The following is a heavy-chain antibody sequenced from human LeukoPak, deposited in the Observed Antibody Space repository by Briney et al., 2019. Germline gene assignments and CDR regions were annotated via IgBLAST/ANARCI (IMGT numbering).Heavy chain of an antibody. CDR2: VSHGGTP. V-gene: IGHV4-59*01. CDR3: AGEHYGGWRFDF. CDR1: GGSISSYY. J-gene: IGHJ4*02. D-gene: IGHD2-21*01. Sequence: NPSETLSLTCTVSGGSISSYYWSWLRQPPGKGLEWIAYVSHGGTPTYNPSLKSRVSISVDTSRNQFSLKLISVTAADTAVNYCAGEHYGGWRFDFWGQGTLVTVSS.